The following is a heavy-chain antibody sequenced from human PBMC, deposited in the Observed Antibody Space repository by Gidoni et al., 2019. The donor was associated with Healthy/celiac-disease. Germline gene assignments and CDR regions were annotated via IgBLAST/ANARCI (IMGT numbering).Heavy chain of an antibody. D-gene: IGHD6-13*01. CDR2: ISWNSGSI. CDR3: AKDLGSSWYEGGFDY. V-gene: IGHV3-9*01. CDR1: GFTFDDYD. J-gene: IGHJ4*02. Sequence: EVQLVESGGGLVQPGRSLRLSCAASGFTFDDYDMHWVRQAPGKGLEWVSGISWNSGSIGYADSVKGRFTISRDNAKKSLYLQMNSLRAEDTALYYCAKDLGSSWYEGGFDYWGQGTLVTVSS.